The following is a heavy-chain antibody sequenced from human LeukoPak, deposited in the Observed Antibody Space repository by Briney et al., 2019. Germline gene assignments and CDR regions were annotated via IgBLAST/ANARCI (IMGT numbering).Heavy chain of an antibody. CDR1: GFTFSSYG. D-gene: IGHD1-26*01. CDR3: AKEYSGSYFVDYYGMDV. V-gene: IGHV3-30*18. CDR2: ISYDGSNK. J-gene: IGHJ6*02. Sequence: GGSLRLSCAASGFTFSSYGMHWVRQAPGKGLEWVAVISYDGSNKYYADSVKGRFTISRDNSKNTLYLQMNSLRAEDTAVYYCAKEYSGSYFVDYYGMDVWGQGTTVTVSS.